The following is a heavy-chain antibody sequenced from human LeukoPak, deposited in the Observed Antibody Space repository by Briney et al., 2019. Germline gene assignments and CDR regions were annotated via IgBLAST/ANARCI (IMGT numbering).Heavy chain of an antibody. Sequence: ASVKVSCKASGGTFSSYAISWVRQAPGQGLEWMGGIIPIFGTASYAQKFQGRVTMTRDTSTSTVYMELSSLRSEDTAVYYCARGSPLSDWGQGTLVTVSS. V-gene: IGHV1-69*05. CDR2: IIPIFGTA. CDR3: ARGSPLSD. D-gene: IGHD2-2*01. CDR1: GGTFSSYA. J-gene: IGHJ4*02.